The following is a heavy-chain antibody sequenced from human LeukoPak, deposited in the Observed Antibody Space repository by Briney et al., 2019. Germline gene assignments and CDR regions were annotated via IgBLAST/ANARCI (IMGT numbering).Heavy chain of an antibody. D-gene: IGHD6-19*01. CDR2: IRYDGSNK. Sequence: GGSLRLSCAASGFTFSSYGMHWVREAPGKGLEWVAFIRYDGSNKYYADSVKGRFTISRDSAKNSLYLQMNSLRAEDTAVYYCARDGGWYYFAYWGQGTLATVSS. CDR1: GFTFSSYG. V-gene: IGHV3-30*02. J-gene: IGHJ4*02. CDR3: ARDGGWYYFAY.